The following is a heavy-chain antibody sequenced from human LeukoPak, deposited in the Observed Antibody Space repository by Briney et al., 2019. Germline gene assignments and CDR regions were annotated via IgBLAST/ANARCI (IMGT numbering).Heavy chain of an antibody. Sequence: ASVKVSCKASGYTFTSYDINWVRQATGQGLEWMGWVNPNSGNTGYAQKFQGRVTMTRNTSISTAYMELSSLRSEDTAVYYCARGGVGWWDYYYGMDVWGQGTTVTVSS. V-gene: IGHV1-8*01. CDR3: ARGGVGWWDYYYGMDV. CDR1: GYTFTSYD. J-gene: IGHJ6*02. CDR2: VNPNSGNT. D-gene: IGHD2-8*02.